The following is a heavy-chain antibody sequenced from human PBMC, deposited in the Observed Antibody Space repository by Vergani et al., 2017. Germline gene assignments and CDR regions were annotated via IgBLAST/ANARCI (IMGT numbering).Heavy chain of an antibody. CDR1: GFTFNQYG. D-gene: IGHD1-14*01. V-gene: IGHV3-33*01. Sequence: QVQLVESGGGVVQPGRSLRLSCAASGFTFNQYGMHWVRQAPGKGLEWVAVTGYDGNNKQYADSVQGRFTISRDNSKNTMYLQMNSLRDEDTGVYYCARDLRLLYNRFDPWGQGTLVTVSS. J-gene: IGHJ5*02. CDR3: ARDLRLLYNRFDP. CDR2: TGYDGNNK.